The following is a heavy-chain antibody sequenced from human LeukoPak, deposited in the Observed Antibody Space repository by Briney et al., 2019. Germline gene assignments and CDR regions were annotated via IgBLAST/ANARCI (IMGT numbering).Heavy chain of an antibody. D-gene: IGHD3-9*01. CDR1: GFTFRRYA. V-gene: IGHV3-23*01. CDR3: AKDTYYDIMTGNDYALDV. Sequence: GGSLRLSCAVSGFTFRRYAMTWVRQAPGKGLEWVSAISGSGGSTYYADSVKGRFTISRDNSQNTLFLQMNSLRADDTAVYYCAKDTYYDIMTGNDYALDVWGQGTTVIVSS. CDR2: ISGSGGST. J-gene: IGHJ3*01.